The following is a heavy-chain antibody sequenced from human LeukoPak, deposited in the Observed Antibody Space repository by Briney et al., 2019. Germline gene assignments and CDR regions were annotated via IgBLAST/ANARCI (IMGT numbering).Heavy chain of an antibody. CDR3: ARAYNYYYYYYMDV. V-gene: IGHV1-46*01. J-gene: IGHJ6*03. CDR2: INPSGGST. Sequence: ASVKVSCKASGYTFTGYYMHWVRQAPGQGLEWMGIINPSGGSTSYAQKFQGRVTITADKSTSTAYMELSSLRSEDTAVYYCARAYNYYYYYYMDVWGKGTTVTVSS. D-gene: IGHD1-14*01. CDR1: GYTFTGYY.